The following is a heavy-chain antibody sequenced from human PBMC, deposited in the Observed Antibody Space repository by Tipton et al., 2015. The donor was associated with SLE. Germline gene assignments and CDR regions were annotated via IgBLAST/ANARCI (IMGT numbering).Heavy chain of an antibody. Sequence: GLVKPSETLSLTCAAYGGSIRSSSYFWGWIRQPPGKGLEWIGNIHYTGSTYYNPSLKSRVTISVDTSKNQFSLKLSSVTAADTAVYYCATRWTTVVYWGQGTLVTVSS. CDR1: GGSIRSSSYF. J-gene: IGHJ4*02. CDR2: IHYTGST. D-gene: IGHD4-23*01. V-gene: IGHV4-39*07. CDR3: ATRWTTVVY.